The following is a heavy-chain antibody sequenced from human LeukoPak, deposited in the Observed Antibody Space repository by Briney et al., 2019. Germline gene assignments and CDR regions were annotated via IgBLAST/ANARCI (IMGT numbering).Heavy chain of an antibody. Sequence: GGSLRLSCAASGFTYSNAWMSWVRQAPGKGLEWVGRIKSKTDGGTTDYAAPVKGRFTISRDDSKNTLYLQMNSLKTEDTAVYYCTTVGGPLWFGELVPRGDYWGQGTLVTVSS. D-gene: IGHD3-10*01. CDR1: GFTYSNAW. J-gene: IGHJ4*02. CDR3: TTVGGPLWFGELVPRGDY. CDR2: IKSKTDGGTT. V-gene: IGHV3-15*01.